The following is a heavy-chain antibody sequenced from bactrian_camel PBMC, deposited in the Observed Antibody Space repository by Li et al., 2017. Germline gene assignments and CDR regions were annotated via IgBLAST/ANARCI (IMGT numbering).Heavy chain of an antibody. D-gene: IGHD5*01. CDR3: GADQIPSAGVCRLAALGRGYPHPLKH. Sequence: DVQLVESGGGSVQEGGSLRLSCAASGYGFSTWVMGWFRQAPGKEREGVAAMYQGGAKTYYADSVKGRFTISQDNAKNTLYLQMNSLKPEDTAMYYCGADQIPSAGVCRLAALGRGYPHPLKHWGQGTQVTVS. J-gene: IGHJ4*01. CDR1: GYGFSTWV. CDR2: MYQGGAKT. V-gene: IGHV3S40*01.